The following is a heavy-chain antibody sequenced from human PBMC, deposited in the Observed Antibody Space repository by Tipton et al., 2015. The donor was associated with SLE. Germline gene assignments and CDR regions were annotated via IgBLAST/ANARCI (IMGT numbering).Heavy chain of an antibody. CDR1: GGSISSSSYY. D-gene: IGHD3-3*01. CDR2: IYYSGNI. J-gene: IGHJ4*02. V-gene: IGHV4-39*07. Sequence: TLSLTCAVSGGSISSSSYYWGWIRQPPGKGLEWIGTIYYSGNIYYNPSLKSRVTISLDTSENQFSLNVISVTAADTAVYSCARLTTTFGVTYWGQGTLVTVSS. CDR3: ARLTTTFGVTY.